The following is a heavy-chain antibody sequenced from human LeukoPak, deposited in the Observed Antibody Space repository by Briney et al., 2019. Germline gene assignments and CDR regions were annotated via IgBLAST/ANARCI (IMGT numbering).Heavy chain of an antibody. Sequence: SQTLSLTCTVSGGSISSGGYYWSWIRQHPGKGLEWIVYIYYSGSTYYNPSLKSRVTISVDTSKNQFSLKLSSVTAADTAVYYCARVPLNYYGSGSYYTHFDYWGQGTLVTVSS. CDR3: ARVPLNYYGSGSYYTHFDY. CDR1: GGSISSGGYY. V-gene: IGHV4-31*03. J-gene: IGHJ4*02. CDR2: IYYSGST. D-gene: IGHD3-10*01.